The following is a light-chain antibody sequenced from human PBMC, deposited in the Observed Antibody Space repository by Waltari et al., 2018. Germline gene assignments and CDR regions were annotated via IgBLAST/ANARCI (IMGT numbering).Light chain of an antibody. Sequence: QSALTQPASVSGSPGQSITISCTGTSSDVGDYNYVSWYQQHPGKAPKLMIYEVSNRSSGVSNRFSTSKSGNTASLTISELQAEDEADYYCSSYTTSSTLYVFGTGTKVTVL. V-gene: IGLV2-14*01. CDR3: SSYTTSSTLYV. CDR1: SSDVGDYNY. J-gene: IGLJ1*01. CDR2: EVS.